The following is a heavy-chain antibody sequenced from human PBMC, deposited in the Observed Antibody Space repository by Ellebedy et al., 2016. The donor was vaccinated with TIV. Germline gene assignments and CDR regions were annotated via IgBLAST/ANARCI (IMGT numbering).Heavy chain of an antibody. Sequence: PGGSLRLSCAASGFTFSSYVMHWVRQAPGKGLEWVALISYDGSNKYYADSVKGRFTISRDNSKHTLYLQMNSLRAEDTAVYYCARATSGFDYWGQGALATVSS. CDR1: GFTFSSYV. V-gene: IGHV3-30-3*01. J-gene: IGHJ4*02. D-gene: IGHD5-24*01. CDR2: ISYDGSNK. CDR3: ARATSGFDY.